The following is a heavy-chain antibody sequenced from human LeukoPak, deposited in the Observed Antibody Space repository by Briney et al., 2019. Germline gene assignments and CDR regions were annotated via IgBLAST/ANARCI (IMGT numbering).Heavy chain of an antibody. V-gene: IGHV4-59*08. J-gene: IGHJ4*02. CDR2: VYHSGST. D-gene: IGHD6-19*01. CDR3: ARHTYNSGWYYFDY. CDR1: GGSISTYY. Sequence: PSETLSLTCTISGGSISTYYWSWIRQPPGKGLERIGYVYHSGSTNYNPSLKSRVTISVDTSKKQFSLRLSSVTAADTAVYYCARHTYNSGWYYFDYWGQGTLVTVSS.